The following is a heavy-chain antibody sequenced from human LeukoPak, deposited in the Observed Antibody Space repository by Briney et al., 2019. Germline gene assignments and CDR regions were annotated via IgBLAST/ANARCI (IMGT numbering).Heavy chain of an antibody. V-gene: IGHV4-59*01. CDR1: GGSISSYY. Sequence: SETLSLTCTVSGGSISSYYWSWIRQPPGKGLEWIGYIYYSGSTNYNPSLKSRVTISVDTSKNQFSLKLSSVTAADTAVYYCARDRAYLWGQGTLVTVSS. CDR3: ARDRAYL. J-gene: IGHJ4*02. CDR2: IYYSGST. D-gene: IGHD3-16*01.